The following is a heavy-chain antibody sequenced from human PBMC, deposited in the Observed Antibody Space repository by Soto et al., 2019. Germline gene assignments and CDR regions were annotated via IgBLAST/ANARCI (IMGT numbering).Heavy chain of an antibody. J-gene: IGHJ6*02. CDR1: GFTFSTYG. CDR3: PDYYYYGMDV. Sequence: GGSLRLSCAASGFTFSTYGMHWVRHAPGKGLEWVAGIRYDGSNQYYADSVKGQFTISRDDSKNTLYMQMDSLRADDTAVYYPPDYYYYGMDVWGQGTTVTVSS. CDR2: IRYDGSNQ. V-gene: IGHV3-30*02.